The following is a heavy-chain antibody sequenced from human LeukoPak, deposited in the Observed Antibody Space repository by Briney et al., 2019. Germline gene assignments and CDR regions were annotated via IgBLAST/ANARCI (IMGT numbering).Heavy chain of an antibody. CDR1: GFTFSSYW. D-gene: IGHD2-2*01. J-gene: IGHJ4*02. V-gene: IGHV3-74*01. CDR2: INSDGSIT. CDR3: ASSTQISKYADY. Sequence: GGSLRLSCPASGFTFSSYWMHWVRQAPGKGLVWVSRINSDGSITTYADSVGGRFTISRDNAKSTLYLQMNSLRAEDTAVYYCASSTQISKYADYWGQGALVTVSS.